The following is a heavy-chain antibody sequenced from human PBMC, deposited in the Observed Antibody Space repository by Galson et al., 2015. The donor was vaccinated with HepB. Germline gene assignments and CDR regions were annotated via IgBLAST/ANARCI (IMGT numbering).Heavy chain of an antibody. CDR1: GYTFTGYS. J-gene: IGHJ5*02. CDR2: INPNSGGT. Sequence: SCKASGYTFTGYSMHWVRQAPGQGLEWMGWINPNSGGTNYAQKFQGRVTMTRDTYISTAYMELSRLRSDDTAVYYCARGQGVAAQRNWFDPWGQGTLVTVSS. V-gene: IGHV1-2*02. D-gene: IGHD2-15*01. CDR3: ARGQGVAAQRNWFDP.